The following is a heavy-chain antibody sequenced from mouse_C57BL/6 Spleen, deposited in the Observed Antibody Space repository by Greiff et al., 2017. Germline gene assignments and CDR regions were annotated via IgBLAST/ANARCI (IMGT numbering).Heavy chain of an antibody. CDR1: GFNIKNTY. Sequence: EVQLQQSVAGLVRPGASVKLSCTASGFNIKNTYMHWVKQRPEQGLEWIGRLDTANGNNKYAPTFQGKVTITADPSTNTAYLQLSSLTSEDTASYYCAFYDGYVFAYWGQGTLVTVSA. D-gene: IGHD2-3*01. V-gene: IGHV14-3*01. CDR3: AFYDGYVFAY. J-gene: IGHJ3*01. CDR2: LDTANGNN.